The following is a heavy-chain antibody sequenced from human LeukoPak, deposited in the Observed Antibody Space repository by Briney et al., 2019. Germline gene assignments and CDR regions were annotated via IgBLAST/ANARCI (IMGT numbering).Heavy chain of an antibody. CDR3: ARDLEYSSSVRRYYYYYMDV. V-gene: IGHV4-4*07. CDR1: GGSISSYY. D-gene: IGHD6-6*01. CDR2: IYTSGST. Sequence: KPSETLSLTCTVSGGSISSYYWSWIRQPAGKGPEWIGRIYTSGSTNYNPSLKSRVTISVDKSKNQFSLKLSSVTAADTAVYYCARDLEYSSSVRRYYYYYMDVWGKGTTVTVSS. J-gene: IGHJ6*03.